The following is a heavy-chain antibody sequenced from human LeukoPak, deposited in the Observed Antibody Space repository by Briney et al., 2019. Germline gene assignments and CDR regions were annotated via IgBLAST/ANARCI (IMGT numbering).Heavy chain of an antibody. CDR1: GFTFSSYK. D-gene: IGHD2-2*01. CDR2: ISSSSSYI. V-gene: IGHV3-21*01. Sequence: GGSLRLSCAASGFTFSSYKMNWVHQAAGKGLEWVSSISSSSSYIYYADSVKGRFTISRDNAKNSLYLQMNSLRVEDTAVYYCARVQSQLLPDYWGQGTLVTVSP. J-gene: IGHJ4*02. CDR3: ARVQSQLLPDY.